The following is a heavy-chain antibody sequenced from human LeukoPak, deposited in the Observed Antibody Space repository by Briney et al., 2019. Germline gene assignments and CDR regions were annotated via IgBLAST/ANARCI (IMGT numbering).Heavy chain of an antibody. D-gene: IGHD6-13*01. V-gene: IGHV3-7*04. J-gene: IGHJ4*02. CDR2: IKRGGSEE. CDR1: GFTISSYW. Sequence: PGGSLRLPCAASGFTISSYWMNWVRQAPGKGLEWLANIKRGGSEEYYVDSVKGRFTISRDNTKNSLYLQMNSLRVEDTAVYYCARALTAADNYWGQGTLVTVSS. CDR3: ARALTAADNY.